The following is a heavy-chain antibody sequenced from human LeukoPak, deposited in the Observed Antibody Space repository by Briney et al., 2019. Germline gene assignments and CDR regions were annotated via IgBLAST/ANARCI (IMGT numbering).Heavy chain of an antibody. J-gene: IGHJ6*03. CDR1: GYTFTSYY. Sequence: GASVKVSCKASGYTFTSYYMHWVRQAPGQGLEWMGIINPSGGSTSYAQKFQGRVTMTRDTSTSTVYMELSSLRSEDTAVYYCARNPPYYDFWSGYDNYYYYMDVWGKGTTVTVSS. D-gene: IGHD3-3*01. CDR2: INPSGGST. CDR3: ARNPPYYDFWSGYDNYYYYMDV. V-gene: IGHV1-46*01.